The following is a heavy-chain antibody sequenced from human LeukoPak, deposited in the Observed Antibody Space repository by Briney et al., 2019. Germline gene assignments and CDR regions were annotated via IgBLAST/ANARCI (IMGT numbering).Heavy chain of an antibody. CDR1: GFTFSTYS. CDR3: TRDYDFWSGYSYGMDV. Sequence: GGSLRLSCAASGFTFSTYSMNWVRQAPGKGLEWVGFIRSKAYGGTTEYAASVKGRFTISRDDSKSIAYLQMNSLKTEDTAVYYCTRDYDFWSGYSYGMDVWGQGTTVTVSS. V-gene: IGHV3-49*04. J-gene: IGHJ6*02. D-gene: IGHD3-3*01. CDR2: IRSKAYGGTT.